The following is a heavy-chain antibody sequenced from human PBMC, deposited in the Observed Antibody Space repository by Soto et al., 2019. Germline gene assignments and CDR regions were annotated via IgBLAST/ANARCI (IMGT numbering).Heavy chain of an antibody. CDR1: RFSFSSYE. V-gene: IGHV3-23*01. D-gene: IGHD2-8*01. CDR2: VSLTGDRT. J-gene: IGHJ4*02. Sequence: GGSLRLSSVASRFSFSSYEMSWVRQAAGKGLEWVSRVSLTGDRTNYAGSVKGRFTVSRDNFKNTLYLEMDSLRPEDTAIYYCARGGGYCTPTSCAIDSWGRGTPVTVSS. CDR3: ARGGGYCTPTSCAIDS.